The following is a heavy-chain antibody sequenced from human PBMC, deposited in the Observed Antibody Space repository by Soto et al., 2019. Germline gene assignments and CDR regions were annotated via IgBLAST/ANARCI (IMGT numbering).Heavy chain of an antibody. D-gene: IGHD3-10*01. CDR2: TYYRSRWSF. V-gene: IGHV6-1*01. CDR1: GGSISSGE. Sequence: SETLSLTCTVSGGSISSGEFYWNWIRQSPSRGLEWLGRTYYRSRWSFDYAVSVRSRITIDPDTSKNEFSLHLDFLTPEDTAVYYCAGVTWFRSMDVWGQGTPVTVSS. CDR3: AGVTWFRSMDV. J-gene: IGHJ6*02.